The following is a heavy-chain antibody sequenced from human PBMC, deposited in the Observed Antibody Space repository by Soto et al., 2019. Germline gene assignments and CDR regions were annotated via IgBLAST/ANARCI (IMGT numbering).Heavy chain of an antibody. CDR1: GGTFSSYA. J-gene: IGHJ6*02. V-gene: IGHV1-69*13. CDR3: ARDPGVHYDFWSGYPNYYYYYGMDV. D-gene: IGHD3-3*01. Sequence: GASVKVSCKASGGTFSSYAISWVRQAPGQGLEWMGGIIPIFGTANYAQKFQGRVTITADESTSTAYMELSSLRSEDTAVYYCARDPGVHYDFWSGYPNYYYYYGMDVRGQGTTVTVSS. CDR2: IIPIFGTA.